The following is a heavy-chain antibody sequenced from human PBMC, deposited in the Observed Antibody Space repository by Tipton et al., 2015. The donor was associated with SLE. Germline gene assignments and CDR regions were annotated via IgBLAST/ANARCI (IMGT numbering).Heavy chain of an antibody. CDR2: IYFSGTT. J-gene: IGHJ4*02. D-gene: IGHD6-13*01. CDR3: ARYSSSFXNLGY. V-gene: IGHV4-59*01. CDR1: GGSFSGYY. Sequence: TLSLTCAVYGGSFSGYYWSWIRXPXGKXXXXXGYIYFSGTTNYNPSLKSRVTISVDTSNNQFSLKLSSVTAADTAVYYCARYSSSFXNLGYWGQXTLVTVSS.